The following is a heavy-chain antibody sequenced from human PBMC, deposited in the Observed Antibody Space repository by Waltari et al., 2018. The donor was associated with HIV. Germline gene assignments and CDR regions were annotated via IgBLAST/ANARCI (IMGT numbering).Heavy chain of an antibody. CDR2: ISRGSSFS. J-gene: IGHJ4*02. CDR1: GVAFALFT. D-gene: IGHD1-1*01. Sequence: ELVESGGGLFKPGQHLRLSCNHSGVAFALFTMTWVRQAPGRGLEWVASISRGSSFSYYSDSFKGRISISRDNAKKSLFLQMNSLTADDTGLYFCVGDRTSLTTGDFDSWGQGVPVIVSS. V-gene: IGHV3-21*02. CDR3: VGDRTSLTTGDFDS.